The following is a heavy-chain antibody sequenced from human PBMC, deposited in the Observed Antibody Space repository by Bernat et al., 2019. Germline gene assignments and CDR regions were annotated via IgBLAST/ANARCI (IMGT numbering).Heavy chain of an antibody. CDR2: IYSGGST. V-gene: IGHV3-66*01. CDR3: ARDPFGGVGWFDP. J-gene: IGHJ5*02. D-gene: IGHD3-16*01. CDR1: GFTVSSNY. Sequence: EVQLVESGGGLVQPGGSLRLSCAASGFTVSSNYMSWVRQAPGKGLEWVSVIYSGGSTYYADSVKGRFTISRDNSKNTLYLQMNSLRAEDTAVYYCARDPFGGVGWFDPWGQGTLVTVSP.